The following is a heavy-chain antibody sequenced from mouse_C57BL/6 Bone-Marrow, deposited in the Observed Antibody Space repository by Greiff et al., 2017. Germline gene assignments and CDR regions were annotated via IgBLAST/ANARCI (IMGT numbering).Heavy chain of an antibody. J-gene: IGHJ2*01. CDR3: TREGMADYFDY. V-gene: IGHV1-50*01. Sequence: VQLQQPGAELVKPGASVKLSCKASGYTFTSYWMPWVKPRPGQGLVWIGELDPSDSYTNYNQKFKGKATLTVDTSSSTAYMQLSSLASEDSAVYYFTREGMADYFDYWGQGTTLTVSS. D-gene: IGHD2-10*02. CDR1: GYTFTSYW. CDR2: LDPSDSYT.